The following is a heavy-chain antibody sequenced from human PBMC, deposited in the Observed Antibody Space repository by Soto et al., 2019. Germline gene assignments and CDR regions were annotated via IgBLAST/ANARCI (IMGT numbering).Heavy chain of an antibody. Sequence: PSETLSLTCTVSGGSISSGDYYWSWIRQPPGKGLEWIGYIYYSGSTYYNPSLKSRVTISVDTSKNQFSLKLSSVTAADTAVYYCARAVTGTTRPFDYWGQGTLVTVSS. V-gene: IGHV4-30-4*01. D-gene: IGHD1-7*01. CDR2: IYYSGST. CDR1: GGSISSGDYY. J-gene: IGHJ4*02. CDR3: ARAVTGTTRPFDY.